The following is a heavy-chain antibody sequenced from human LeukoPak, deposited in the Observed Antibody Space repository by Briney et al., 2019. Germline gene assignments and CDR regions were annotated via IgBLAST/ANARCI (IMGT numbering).Heavy chain of an antibody. V-gene: IGHV4-38-2*02. Sequence: SETLSLTCTVSGYSISSGYYWSWIRQTPGKGLEWIGDINHSGSTNYNPSLESRVTISVDTSKKQFFLKLTSVTAADTAVYFCARRRVLMFNSIDYWGQGTLVTVSS. J-gene: IGHJ4*02. CDR3: ARRRVLMFNSIDY. CDR1: GYSISSGYY. CDR2: INHSGST. D-gene: IGHD3-10*02.